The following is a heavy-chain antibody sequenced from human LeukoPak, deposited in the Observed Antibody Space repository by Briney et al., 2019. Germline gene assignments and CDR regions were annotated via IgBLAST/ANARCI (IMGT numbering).Heavy chain of an antibody. D-gene: IGHD2-8*01. CDR3: ARRGYCTNGVCSVYWYFDL. J-gene: IGHJ2*01. CDR2: INHSGST. V-gene: IGHV4-34*01. Sequence: SETLSLTCAVYGGSFSGYYWSWIRQPPGKGLEWIGEINHSGSTNYNPSLKSRVTISVDTSTNQFSLKLSSVTAADTAVYYCARRGYCTNGVCSVYWYFDLWGRGTLVTVSS. CDR1: GGSFSGYY.